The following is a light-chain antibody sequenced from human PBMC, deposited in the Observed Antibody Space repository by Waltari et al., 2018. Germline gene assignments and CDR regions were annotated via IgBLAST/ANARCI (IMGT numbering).Light chain of an antibody. Sequence: DIHLTQSPSSLSASVGDTVTITCRASQGIRSYLNWYQQKPGKAPKLLIYAASGLQRGVPSRFSGSGYGTDFTLTIGSLQPEDFGTYYCQQGYSTPPLTFGGGTKVEIK. CDR1: QGIRSY. CDR2: AAS. CDR3: QQGYSTPPLT. V-gene: IGKV1-39*01. J-gene: IGKJ4*01.